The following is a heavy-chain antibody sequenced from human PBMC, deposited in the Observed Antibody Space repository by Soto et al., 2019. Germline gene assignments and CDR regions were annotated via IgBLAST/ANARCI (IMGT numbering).Heavy chain of an antibody. Sequence: QITLKESGPTLVKPTQTLTLTCTFSGLSLSTSGEAVGWIRQPPGKALDWLALIYWDDDKRYNPTLKTRLTITKDTSKNQVVLTLTNMDPVDTATYYCAHYVSTSPAGWFAPWDQGILVPVSS. J-gene: IGHJ5*02. CDR1: GLSLSTSGEA. CDR2: IYWDDDK. CDR3: AHYVSTSPAGWFAP. D-gene: IGHD3-10*02. V-gene: IGHV2-5*02.